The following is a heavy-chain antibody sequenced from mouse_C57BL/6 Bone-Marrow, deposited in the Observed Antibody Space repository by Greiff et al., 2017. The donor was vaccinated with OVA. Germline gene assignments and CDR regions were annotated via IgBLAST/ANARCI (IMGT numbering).Heavy chain of an antibody. Sequence: EVQLQQSGPELVKPGASVKISCKASGYTFTDYYMNWVKQSHGKSLEWIGDINPNNGGTSYNQKFKGKATLTVDKSSSTAYMELRSLTSEYSAVYYCARERKNVLLRPYAMDYWGQGTSVTVSS. CDR1: GYTFTDYY. J-gene: IGHJ4*01. V-gene: IGHV1-26*01. CDR2: INPNNGGT. D-gene: IGHD1-1*01. CDR3: ARERKNVLLRPYAMDY.